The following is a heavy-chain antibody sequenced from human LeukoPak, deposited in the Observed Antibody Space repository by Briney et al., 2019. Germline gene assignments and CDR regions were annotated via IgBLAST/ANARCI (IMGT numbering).Heavy chain of an antibody. Sequence: ASAKVSCKASGYSFTTYDVNWVRQAPGQGLEWMGWMNPKSGNTGYAPKFQGRVTMTRNTSIDAAFMELKSLSFEDTAVYYCAKATTTIAAVPHNPWGQGTLVTVSS. V-gene: IGHV1-8*01. CDR2: MNPKSGNT. J-gene: IGHJ5*02. CDR3: AKATTTIAAVPHNP. CDR1: GYSFTTYD. D-gene: IGHD6-13*01.